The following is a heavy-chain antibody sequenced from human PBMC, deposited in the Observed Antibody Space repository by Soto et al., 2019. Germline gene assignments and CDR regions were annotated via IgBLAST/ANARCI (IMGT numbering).Heavy chain of an antibody. CDR1: GYTFTSYT. J-gene: IGHJ4*02. D-gene: IGHD1-1*01. CDR2: INAGDGNT. CDR3: AILVSTYYFDY. Sequence: QVPLVQSGAEVKEPGASVKVSCKASGYTFTSYTMHWVRQAPGPGLEWMGWINAGDGNTKYSQKFQGRVTITRDTSASTAYMELTSLRSEDTAVYYCAILVSTYYFDYWGQGTLVTVSS. V-gene: IGHV1-3*01.